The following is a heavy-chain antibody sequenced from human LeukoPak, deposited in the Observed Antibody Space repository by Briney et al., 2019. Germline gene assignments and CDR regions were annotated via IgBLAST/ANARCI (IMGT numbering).Heavy chain of an antibody. Sequence: TGGSLRLSCAASGFTFSTYAMSWVRQAPGKGLEWVSTIIDSGSSTYYADSVKGRFTISRDNSKNTLYLQMNSLRAEDTAVYYCAKPLYSGNYHIYYYYMDVWGKGTTVTVSS. J-gene: IGHJ6*03. V-gene: IGHV3-23*01. CDR3: AKPLYSGNYHIYYYYMDV. D-gene: IGHD1-26*01. CDR1: GFTFSTYA. CDR2: IIDSGSST.